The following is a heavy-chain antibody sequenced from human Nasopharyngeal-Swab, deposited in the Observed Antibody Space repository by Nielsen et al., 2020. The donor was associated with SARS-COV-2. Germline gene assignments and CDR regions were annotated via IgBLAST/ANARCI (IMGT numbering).Heavy chain of an antibody. CDR3: AKDRRPWPKGSEY. V-gene: IGHV3-30*18. D-gene: IGHD1-26*01. Sequence: WIRQPPGKGLEWEAVISYDGSNKYYADSVKGRVTISRDNSKNTLYLQMNSLRAEDTAVYYCAKDRRPWPKGSEYWGQGTLVTVSS. J-gene: IGHJ4*02. CDR2: ISYDGSNK.